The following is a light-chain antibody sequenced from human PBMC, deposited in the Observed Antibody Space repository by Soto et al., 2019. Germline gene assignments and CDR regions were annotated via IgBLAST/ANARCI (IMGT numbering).Light chain of an antibody. CDR2: EAS. CDR1: QDISNS. CDR3: QHYDNLPRYT. J-gene: IGKJ2*01. V-gene: IGKV1-33*01. Sequence: DIQMTQSPSSLSTSVGERVTITCQASQDISNSLNWYQQKPGKAPNLLIYEASKMQTGVPSRCSGGGSGTHFTFTISYLQPEEIATHYCQHYDNLPRYTFGLGTKLEIK.